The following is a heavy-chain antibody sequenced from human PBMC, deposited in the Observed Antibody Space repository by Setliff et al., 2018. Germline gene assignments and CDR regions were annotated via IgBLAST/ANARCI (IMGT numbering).Heavy chain of an antibody. V-gene: IGHV1-69*10. CDR3: ASNSAHYGDSSPFDY. CDR2: IIPILGIA. D-gene: IGHD4-17*01. J-gene: IGHJ4*02. Sequence: WASVKVSCKASGGTFSSYAISWVRQAPGQGLEWMGGIIPILGIANYAQKFQGRVTITADKSTSTAYMELSSLRSEDTAVYYCASNSAHYGDSSPFDYWGQGTLVTVSS. CDR1: GGTFSSYA.